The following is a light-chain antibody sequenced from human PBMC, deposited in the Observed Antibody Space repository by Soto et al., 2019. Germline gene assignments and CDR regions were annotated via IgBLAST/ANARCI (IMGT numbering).Light chain of an antibody. CDR2: SAS. V-gene: IGKV3-20*01. CDR3: QQYGRT. CDR1: QSMSTNY. Sequence: EIVLTQSPDTLSLSPGERATLSCRASQSMSTNYLAWYQQKPGQAPKLLIYSASSSVTGTPDRFSGSGSGTDFTLTISRLEPEDFALYYCQQYGRTFGQGTRLEIK. J-gene: IGKJ5*01.